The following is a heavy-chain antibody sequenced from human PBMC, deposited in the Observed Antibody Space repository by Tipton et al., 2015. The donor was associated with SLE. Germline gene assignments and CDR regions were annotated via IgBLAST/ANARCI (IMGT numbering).Heavy chain of an antibody. CDR2: IKQGGSER. V-gene: IGHV3-7*01. Sequence: SLRLSCTTSGFTFGDYAVSWVRQAPGKGLEWVANIKQGGSERYYADSVEGRFAISRDNAKNSLYLQMNSLRAEDTAVYYCARPSTTVVPDYWGRGTLVTVSS. D-gene: IGHD3-10*01. CDR3: ARPSTTVVPDY. CDR1: GFTFGDYA. J-gene: IGHJ4*02.